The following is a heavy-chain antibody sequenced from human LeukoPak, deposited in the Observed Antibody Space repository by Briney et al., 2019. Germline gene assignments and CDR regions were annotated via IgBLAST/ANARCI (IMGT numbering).Heavy chain of an antibody. V-gene: IGHV1-69*05. CDR2: IIPIFGTA. CDR3: ARDQDDSSGYYWEVAFDI. Sequence: SVKVSCKASGGTFSSYAINWVRQAPGQGLEWMGRIIPIFGTANYAQKFQGRVTITTDESTSTAYMELSSLRSEDTAVYYCARDQDDSSGYYWEVAFDIWGQGTMVTVSS. D-gene: IGHD3-22*01. J-gene: IGHJ3*02. CDR1: GGTFSSYA.